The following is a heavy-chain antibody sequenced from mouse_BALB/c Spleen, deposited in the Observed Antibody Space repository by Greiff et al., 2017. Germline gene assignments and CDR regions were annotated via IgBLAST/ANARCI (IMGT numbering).Heavy chain of an antibody. Sequence: VQLQQSGAELVRSGASVKLSCTASGFNIKDYYMPWVKQRPEQGLEWIGWIDPENGDTEYAPKFQGKATMTADTSSNTAYLQLSSLTSEDTAVYYCNARGYLRAYAMDYWGQGTSVTVSS. CDR2: IDPENGDT. CDR3: NARGYLRAYAMDY. J-gene: IGHJ4*01. V-gene: IGHV14-4*02. CDR1: GFNIKDYY. D-gene: IGHD3-3*01.